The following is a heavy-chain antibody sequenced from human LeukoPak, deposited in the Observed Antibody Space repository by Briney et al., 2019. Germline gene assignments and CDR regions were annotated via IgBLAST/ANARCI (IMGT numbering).Heavy chain of an antibody. D-gene: IGHD3-10*01. J-gene: IGHJ4*02. Sequence: SETLSLTCTVSGGSISSSSYYWGWIRQPPGKGLEWIGSIYYSGSTYYNPSLKSRVTISVDTSKNQFSLKLSSVTAADTAVYYCASQAVTMVRGVIISGAFDYWGQGTLVTVSS. CDR2: IYYSGST. CDR3: ASQAVTMVRGVIISGAFDY. V-gene: IGHV4-39*07. CDR1: GGSISSSSYY.